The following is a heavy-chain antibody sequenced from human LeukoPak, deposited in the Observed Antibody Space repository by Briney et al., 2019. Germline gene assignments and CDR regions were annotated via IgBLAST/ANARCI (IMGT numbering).Heavy chain of an antibody. V-gene: IGHV3-64*01. J-gene: IGHJ3*02. D-gene: IGHD1-26*01. CDR2: ISSNGGST. Sequence: GGSLRLSCAASGFTFSSYAMHWVRQAPGKGLEYVSAISSNGGSTYYANSVKGRFTISRDNSKNTLYLQMGSLRAEDMAVYYCARDASRARELPSGAFDIWGQGTMVTVSS. CDR3: ARDASRARELPSGAFDI. CDR1: GFTFSSYA.